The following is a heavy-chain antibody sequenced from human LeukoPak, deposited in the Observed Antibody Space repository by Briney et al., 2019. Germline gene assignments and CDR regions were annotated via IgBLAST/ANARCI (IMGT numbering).Heavy chain of an antibody. D-gene: IGHD2-15*01. CDR3: ARALGYCSGGSCPRGDD. J-gene: IGHJ4*02. CDR1: GFTFSSYS. V-gene: IGHV3-21*01. Sequence: PGGSLRLSCAASGFTFSSYSMNWVRQAPGKGLEWVSSISSSSSYIYYADSVKGRFTISRDNAKNSLYLQMNSLGAEDTAVYYCARALGYCSGGSCPRGDDWGQGTLVTVSS. CDR2: ISSSSSYI.